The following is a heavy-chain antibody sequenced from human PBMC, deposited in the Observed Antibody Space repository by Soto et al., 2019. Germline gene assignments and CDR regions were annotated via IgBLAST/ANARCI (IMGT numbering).Heavy chain of an antibody. CDR2: IEDDGSNK. Sequence: QVQLVESGGGVVQPGRSLRLSCAASGFTFSSYAMHWVRQAPGKGLEWVAVIEDDGSNKYYADSVKGRFTISRDNSKNTLYLQMNRLRAEDTAVYYCAPGRGGDYPGYWGQGTLVTVSS. CDR1: GFTFSSYA. D-gene: IGHD4-17*01. CDR3: APGRGGDYPGY. V-gene: IGHV3-30-3*01. J-gene: IGHJ4*02.